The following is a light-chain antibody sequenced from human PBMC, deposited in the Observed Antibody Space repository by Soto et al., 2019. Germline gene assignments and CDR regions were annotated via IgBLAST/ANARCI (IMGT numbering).Light chain of an antibody. CDR1: QAIDSL. CDR2: TGS. J-gene: IGKJ1*01. V-gene: IGKV1-12*01. Sequence: DIQMTQSPASVSASVGDRVTITCRASQAIDSLLAWYQQKPGEAPKLLIFTGSLLHSGVPPRFSGSGSGTDFTLTISSLQTADVATYYCQPNLSFPPTFGKGTKM. CDR3: QPNLSFPPT.